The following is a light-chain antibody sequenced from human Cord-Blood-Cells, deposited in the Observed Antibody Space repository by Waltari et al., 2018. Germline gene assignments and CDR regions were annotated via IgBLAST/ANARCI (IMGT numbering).Light chain of an antibody. Sequence: DIQMTQSPSSLSASVGDRVTITCRASQSSVSYLNWYQQKPGKAPKLLIYAASSLQSGVPSRFSGSGSGTDFTLTISSLQPEDFATYYCQQSYSTLWTFGQGTKVEIK. V-gene: IGKV1-39*01. CDR1: QSSVSY. J-gene: IGKJ1*01. CDR2: AAS. CDR3: QQSYSTLWT.